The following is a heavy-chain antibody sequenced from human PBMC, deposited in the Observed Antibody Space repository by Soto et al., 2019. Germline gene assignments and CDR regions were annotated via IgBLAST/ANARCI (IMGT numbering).Heavy chain of an antibody. D-gene: IGHD3-10*01. Sequence: SETLSLTCTVSGGSLSSYYWSWIRQPPGKGLEWIGYIYYSGSTNYNPSLKSRVTISVDTSKNQFSLKLSSVTAADTAVYYCASIDYGSGSYYNGGYFDYWGQGTLVTVSS. CDR3: ASIDYGSGSYYNGGYFDY. CDR1: GGSLSSYY. J-gene: IGHJ4*02. V-gene: IGHV4-59*01. CDR2: IYYSGST.